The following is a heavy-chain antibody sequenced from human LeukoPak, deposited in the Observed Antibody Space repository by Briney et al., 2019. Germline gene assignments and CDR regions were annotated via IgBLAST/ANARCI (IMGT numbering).Heavy chain of an antibody. Sequence: VASVKVSCKASGYTFTGYYMHWVRQAPGQGLEWMGWINPNSGGTNYAQKFQGRVTMTRDTSISTAYMELSRLRSDDTAVYYCARDRRNCSGGSCYSAYYYYYYYMDVWGKGTTVTVSS. D-gene: IGHD2-15*01. CDR3: ARDRRNCSGGSCYSAYYYYYYYMDV. V-gene: IGHV1-2*02. J-gene: IGHJ6*03. CDR2: INPNSGGT. CDR1: GYTFTGYY.